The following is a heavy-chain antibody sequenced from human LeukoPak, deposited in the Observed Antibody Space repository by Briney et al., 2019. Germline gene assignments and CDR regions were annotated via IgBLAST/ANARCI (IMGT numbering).Heavy chain of an antibody. D-gene: IGHD6-13*01. Sequence: VESLKISCKGSGYSFTSYWIGWVRQMPGKGLEWMGIIYPGDSDTRYSPSFQGQVTISADKSISTAYLQWSSLKASDTPMYYCARSRVGGIAAAGTDYYYMDVWGKGTTVTVSS. J-gene: IGHJ6*03. CDR2: IYPGDSDT. CDR3: ARSRVGGIAAAGTDYYYMDV. CDR1: GYSFTSYW. V-gene: IGHV5-51*01.